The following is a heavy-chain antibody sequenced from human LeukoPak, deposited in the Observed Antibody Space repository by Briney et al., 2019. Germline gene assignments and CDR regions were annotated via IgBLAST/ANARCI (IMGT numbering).Heavy chain of an antibody. CDR2: MNPNSGNT. V-gene: IGHV1-8*01. D-gene: IGHD3-10*01. CDR3: ARGNDGSGSPSYYFYYMDV. CDR1: GYTFTSYD. J-gene: IGHJ6*03. Sequence: ASVKVSCKASGYTFTSYDINWVRQATGQGLEWMGWMNPNSGNTGYAQKFQGRVTMTRNTSISTAYMELSSLRSEDTAVYYRARGNDGSGSPSYYFYYMDVWGKGTTVTISS.